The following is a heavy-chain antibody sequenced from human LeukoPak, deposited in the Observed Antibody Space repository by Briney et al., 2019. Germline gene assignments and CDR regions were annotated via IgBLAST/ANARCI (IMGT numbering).Heavy chain of an antibody. CDR1: GYTFTGYY. J-gene: IGHJ4*02. CDR2: INPNSGGT. D-gene: IGHD5-24*01. V-gene: IGHV1-2*06. Sequence: ASVKVSCKASGYTFTGYYMHWVRQAPGQGLEWMGRINPNSGGTNYAQKFQGRVTMTRDTSISTAYMELSRLRSDDTAVYYCARGSRGRWLQFTYCDYWGQGTLVTVSS. CDR3: ARGSRGRWLQFTYCDY.